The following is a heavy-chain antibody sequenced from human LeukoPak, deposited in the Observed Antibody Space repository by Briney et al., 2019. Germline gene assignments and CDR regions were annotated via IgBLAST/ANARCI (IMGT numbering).Heavy chain of an antibody. D-gene: IGHD4-23*01. CDR1: GYRFTIYW. V-gene: IGHV5-51*01. CDR3: ARHVGFSNDYGANGFDF. Sequence: GESLKISCKALGYRFTIYWIGGVRQMPGKGLEWMGIIYPGDSDTRYSPSFQGQVTISADKSISTAYLQWSSLKASDTAMYYCARHVGFSNDYGANGFDFWGQGTLVTVSS. CDR2: IYPGDSDT. J-gene: IGHJ4*02.